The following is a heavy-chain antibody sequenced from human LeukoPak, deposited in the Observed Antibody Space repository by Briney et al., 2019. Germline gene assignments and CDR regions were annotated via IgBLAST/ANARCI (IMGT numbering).Heavy chain of an antibody. CDR3: ARDTPAGAVAFVY. CDR1: GGTFSSYA. Sequence: SVKVSCKASGGTFSSYAISWVRQAPGQGLEWMGRIIPIFGTANYAQKFQGRVTITTDESTSTAYMELSSLRSEDTAVYYCARDTPAGAVAFVYWGQGTLVTVSS. V-gene: IGHV1-69*05. J-gene: IGHJ4*02. D-gene: IGHD6-19*01. CDR2: IIPIFGTA.